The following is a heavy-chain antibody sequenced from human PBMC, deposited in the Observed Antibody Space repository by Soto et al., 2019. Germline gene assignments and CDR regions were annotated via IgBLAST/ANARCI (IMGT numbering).Heavy chain of an antibody. V-gene: IGHV2-5*02. CDR3: AHKGGGDRILDY. Sequence: QITLKESGPTLVKPTQTLTLTCTFSGFSLSTSGVGVGWIRQPPGKALEWLALIYWDDAKHYSPSLKSRLTITKDTSKNQGVLKMTNKDPVDTATYYCAHKGGGDRILDYWGQGTLVTVSS. J-gene: IGHJ4*02. D-gene: IGHD3-16*01. CDR1: GFSLSTSGVG. CDR2: IYWDDAK.